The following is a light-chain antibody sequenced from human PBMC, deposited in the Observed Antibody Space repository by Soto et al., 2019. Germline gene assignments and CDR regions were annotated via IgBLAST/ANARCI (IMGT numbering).Light chain of an antibody. J-gene: IGKJ4*01. Sequence: DIQMTQSPSSLSASVGDRVTITCRASQSITTHVHWYQQQPGRAPNLLIYAASGLQSGVPSRFSGSGSGTDFTLTITSLQPEDFATYYCQQSYSTPLTFGGGTKVEIK. CDR2: AAS. CDR3: QQSYSTPLT. CDR1: QSITTH. V-gene: IGKV1-39*01.